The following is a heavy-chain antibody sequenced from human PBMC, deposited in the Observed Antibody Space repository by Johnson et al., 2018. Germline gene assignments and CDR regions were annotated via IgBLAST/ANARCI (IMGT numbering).Heavy chain of an antibody. Sequence: QVQLVESGGGLVQXGGSLRLXCAASGFTFSDYYMSWIRQAPGKGLEWVSYISSSGSAISYADSVKGRFPIPRDNAKKSLYLQMNSLRAEDTALYYGAKAKVTGGTYSEPRGGYYYYYYMDVWGKGTTVTVSS. D-gene: IGHD5-18*01. CDR2: ISSSGSAI. CDR1: GFTFSDYY. CDR3: AKAKVTGGTYSEPRGGYYYYYYMDV. J-gene: IGHJ6*03. V-gene: IGHV3-11*01.